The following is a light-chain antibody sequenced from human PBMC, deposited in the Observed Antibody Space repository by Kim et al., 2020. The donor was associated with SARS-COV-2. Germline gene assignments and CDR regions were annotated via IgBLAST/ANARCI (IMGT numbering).Light chain of an antibody. CDR2: YDS. Sequence: SYELTQPPSVSVAPGKTARITCGGNNIGSKSVHWYQQKPGQAPVLVIYYDSDRPSGIPERFSGSNSGNTATLTISRVEAGDEADYYCQVWDSSSDLWVFGGGTQVTVL. CDR1: NIGSKS. J-gene: IGLJ3*02. V-gene: IGLV3-21*04. CDR3: QVWDSSSDLWV.